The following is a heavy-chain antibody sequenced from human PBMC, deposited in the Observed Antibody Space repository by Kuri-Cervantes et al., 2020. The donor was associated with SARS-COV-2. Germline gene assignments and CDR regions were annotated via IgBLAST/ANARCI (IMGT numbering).Heavy chain of an antibody. CDR2: IDPSDSYT. CDR3: ARKPSGSGYNYGMDV. Sequence: GGSLRLSCKGSGYSFTSYWISWVRQMPGKGLEWMGRIDPSDSYTNYSPSFQGHVTISADKSISTAYLQWSSLKASDTAMYYCARKPSGSGYNYGMDVWGQGTTVTVSS. CDR1: GYSFTSYW. J-gene: IGHJ6*02. V-gene: IGHV5-10-1*01. D-gene: IGHD3-10*01.